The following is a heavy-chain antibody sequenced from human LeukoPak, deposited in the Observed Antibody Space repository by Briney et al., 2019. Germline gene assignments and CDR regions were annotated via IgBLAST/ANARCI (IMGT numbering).Heavy chain of an antibody. CDR3: ARDTGHWSNYYYLDV. D-gene: IGHD2-8*02. Sequence: KASETLSLTCNVSGDSIVGHYWTWVRQSPGKGLEWIGKIYYNGDTSDNPSLRSRVTISLDSSKNQVSLKLSSVTTADTAVYYCARDTGHWSNYYYLDVWGEGTTVTVSS. CDR2: IYYNGDT. J-gene: IGHJ6*03. CDR1: GDSIVGHY. V-gene: IGHV4-59*11.